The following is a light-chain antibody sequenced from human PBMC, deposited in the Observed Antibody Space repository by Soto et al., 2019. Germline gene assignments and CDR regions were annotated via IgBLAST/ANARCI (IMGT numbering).Light chain of an antibody. CDR3: QQYYSYPWT. CDR2: DAS. CDR1: QDIRNY. Sequence: DIQMTQAPSSLSASVGDRVTITCQASQDIRNYLNWYQQKPGKAPKLLIYDASNLETGVPSRFSGSGSGTDFTLTISCLQSEDFATYYCQQYYSYPWTFGQGTKV. J-gene: IGKJ1*01. V-gene: IGKV1-33*01.